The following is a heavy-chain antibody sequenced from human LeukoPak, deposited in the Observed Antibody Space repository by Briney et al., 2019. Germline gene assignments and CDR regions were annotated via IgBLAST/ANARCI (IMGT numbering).Heavy chain of an antibody. D-gene: IGHD3-10*01. CDR2: INHSGST. V-gene: IGHV4-39*07. CDR3: ARSGIDGEPTRY. CDR1: GGSISSGGYY. Sequence: PSETLSLTCTVSGGSISSGGYYWSWIRQPPGKGLEWIGEINHSGSTNYNPSLKSRVTISVDTSKNQFSLKLSSVTAADTAVYYCARSGIDGEPTRYWGQGTLVTVSS. J-gene: IGHJ4*02.